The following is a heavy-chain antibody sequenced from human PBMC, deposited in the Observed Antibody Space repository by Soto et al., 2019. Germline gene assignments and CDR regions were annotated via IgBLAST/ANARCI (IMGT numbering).Heavy chain of an antibody. D-gene: IGHD3-9*01. Sequence: PSETLSLTCTVSGGSISSGGYYWSWIRQHPGKGLEWIGYIYYSGSTYYNPSLKSRVTISVDTSKNQFSLKLSSVTAADTAVYYCARVKARYFDLRSAFDIWGQGTMVTVSS. J-gene: IGHJ3*02. CDR2: IYYSGST. CDR1: GGSISSGGYY. CDR3: ARVKARYFDLRSAFDI. V-gene: IGHV4-31*03.